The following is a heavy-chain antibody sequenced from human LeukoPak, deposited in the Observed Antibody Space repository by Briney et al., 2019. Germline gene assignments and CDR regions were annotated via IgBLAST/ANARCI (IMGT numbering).Heavy chain of an antibody. CDR1: GFTFSSYS. Sequence: GGSLRPSCAASGFTFSSYSMNWVRQAPGKGLEWVSSISSSSSYIYYADSVKGRFTISRDNAKNSLYLQMNSLRAEDTAVYYCARVPLTYYYGSGGAFGGYYFDYWGQGTLVTVSS. D-gene: IGHD3-10*01. J-gene: IGHJ4*02. CDR3: ARVPLTYYYGSGGAFGGYYFDY. V-gene: IGHV3-21*01. CDR2: ISSSSSYI.